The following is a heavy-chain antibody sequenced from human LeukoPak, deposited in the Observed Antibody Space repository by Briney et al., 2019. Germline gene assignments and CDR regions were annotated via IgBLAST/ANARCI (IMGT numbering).Heavy chain of an antibody. D-gene: IGHD3-22*01. Sequence: SETLSLTCTVSGGSISSYYWSWIRQPPGKGLEWIGYIYYSGSTNYNPSLKSRVTISVDTSKNQFSLKLSSVTAADTAVYYCARGSMIVVSFDYWGQGTLVTVSS. CDR2: IYYSGST. CDR1: GGSISSYY. CDR3: ARGSMIVVSFDY. J-gene: IGHJ4*02. V-gene: IGHV4-59*01.